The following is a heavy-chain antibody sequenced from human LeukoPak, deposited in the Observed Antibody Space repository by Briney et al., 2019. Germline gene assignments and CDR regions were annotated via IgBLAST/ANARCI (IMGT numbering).Heavy chain of an antibody. CDR3: ARLGGKRDVNSFYNAMDV. CDR1: GGSIGSYY. Sequence: SETLSLTCIVSGGSIGSYYWTWIRRPPGNRLEWIGDIYYSGSTNYNPSLKSRLTISVDTSKNQFSLKLSSVTAADTAVYYCARLGGKRDVNSFYNAMDVWGQGTTVTVSS. J-gene: IGHJ6*02. CDR2: IYYSGST. V-gene: IGHV4-59*03. D-gene: IGHD1-14*01.